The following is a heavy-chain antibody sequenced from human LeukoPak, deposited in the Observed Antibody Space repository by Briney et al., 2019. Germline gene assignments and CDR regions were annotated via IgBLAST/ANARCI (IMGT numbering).Heavy chain of an antibody. Sequence: PGRSLRLSCAASGFTFSAFAMHWVRQAPGKGLEWVAAISYDARNKYYAVSVRGGFTISRDNSRNTLFLQLNSLKAEDTAVYFCARGTTDIVADISDAFDIWGQGSVVTVSS. J-gene: IGHJ3*02. CDR3: ARGTTDIVADISDAFDI. D-gene: IGHD5-12*01. CDR2: ISYDARNK. V-gene: IGHV3-30*04. CDR1: GFTFSAFA.